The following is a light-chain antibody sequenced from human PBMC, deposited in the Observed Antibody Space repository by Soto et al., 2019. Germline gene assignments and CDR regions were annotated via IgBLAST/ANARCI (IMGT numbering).Light chain of an antibody. CDR2: GNN. CDR3: QSYDSSLSAYV. CDR1: RSNIGAGYD. Sequence: QSVLTQPPSVSGAPGQRVTISCTGSRSNIGAGYDVHWYQQLPGTAPKLLIYGNNNRPLGVPDRFSGSKSGTSASLAITGLQAEDEADYSCQSYDSSLSAYVFGTGTKLTVL. J-gene: IGLJ1*01. V-gene: IGLV1-40*01.